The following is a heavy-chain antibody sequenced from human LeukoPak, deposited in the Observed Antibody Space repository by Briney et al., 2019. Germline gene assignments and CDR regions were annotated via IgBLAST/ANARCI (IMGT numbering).Heavy chain of an antibody. J-gene: IGHJ4*02. V-gene: IGHV4-59*01. CDR3: ARVETRDGYNHGYFDY. D-gene: IGHD5-24*01. CDR1: GGSISSYY. Sequence: SETLSLTCTVSGGSISSYYWSWIRQPPGKGLEWIGYIYYSGSTNYNPSLKSRVTISVDTSKNQFSLKLSSVTAADTAVYYCARVETRDGYNHGYFDYWGQGTLVTVSS. CDR2: IYYSGST.